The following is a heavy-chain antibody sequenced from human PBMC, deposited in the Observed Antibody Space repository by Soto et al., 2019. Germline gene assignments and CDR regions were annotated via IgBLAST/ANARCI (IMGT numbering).Heavy chain of an antibody. CDR1: GFTFSDYA. D-gene: IGHD6-19*01. J-gene: IGHJ4*02. CDR2: VSHDGRNT. Sequence: VQLVESGGGVVQPGRSLRLSCAASGFTFSDYAMHWVRQAPGKGLEWVAVVSHDGRNTHCAGSVKGRFTISRDSSKNTVSLEMTSLRAEDTAVYYCAKGGRQWLVTSDFNYWGQGALVTVSS. V-gene: IGHV3-30*18. CDR3: AKGGRQWLVTSDFNY.